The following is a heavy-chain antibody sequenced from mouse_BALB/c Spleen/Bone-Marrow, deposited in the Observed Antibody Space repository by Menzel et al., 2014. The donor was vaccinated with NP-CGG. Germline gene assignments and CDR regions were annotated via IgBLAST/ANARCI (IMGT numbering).Heavy chain of an antibody. D-gene: IGHD1-2*01. V-gene: IGHV7-3*02. CDR2: IRNKANGYTT. CDR1: GFTFTDYY. Sequence: EVMLVESGGGLVQPGGSLRLSCATSGFTFTDYYMSWVRQPPGKALEWLSFIRNKANGYTTEYSASVKGRFTISRDNSQSILYLQMNTLRAEDSATYYCARDIGLRLRFAYWGQGTLVTVSA. CDR3: ARDIGLRLRFAY. J-gene: IGHJ3*01.